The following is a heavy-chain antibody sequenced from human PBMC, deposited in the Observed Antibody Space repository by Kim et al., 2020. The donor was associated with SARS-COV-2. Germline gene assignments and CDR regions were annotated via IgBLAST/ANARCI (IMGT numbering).Heavy chain of an antibody. CDR1: GYSFTSYW. CDR2: IYPGDSDT. Sequence: GESLKISCKGSGYSFTSYWIGWVRQMPGKGLEWMGIIYPGDSDTRYSPSFQGQVTISADKSISTAYLQWSSLKASDTAMYYCARPRTTGPSSGSLSDAFDIWGQGTMVTVSS. J-gene: IGHJ3*02. V-gene: IGHV5-51*01. D-gene: IGHD1-26*01. CDR3: ARPRTTGPSSGSLSDAFDI.